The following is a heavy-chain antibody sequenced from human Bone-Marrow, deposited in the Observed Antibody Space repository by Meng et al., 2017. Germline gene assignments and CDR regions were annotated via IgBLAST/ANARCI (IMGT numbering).Heavy chain of an antibody. CDR3: AKDTGIAAAVDY. J-gene: IGHJ4*02. Sequence: GESLKISCAASGFTFSSYSMNWVRQAPGKGLEWVSSISSSSSYIYYADSVKGRFTISRDNAKNSLYLQMNSLRAEDTAVYYCAKDTGIAAAVDYWGQGTRVTVSS. CDR2: ISSSSSYI. V-gene: IGHV3-21*01. CDR1: GFTFSSYS. D-gene: IGHD6-13*01.